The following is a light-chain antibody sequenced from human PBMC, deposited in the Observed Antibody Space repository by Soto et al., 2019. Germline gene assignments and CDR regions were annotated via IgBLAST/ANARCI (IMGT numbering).Light chain of an antibody. V-gene: IGKV3-20*01. CDR3: QHYGTSPFT. CDR2: GTS. J-gene: IGKJ3*01. CDR1: QSIASSY. Sequence: EIVLTQSPGTLSLSPGERATLSCRASQSIASSYLAWYQQKRGQAPRLLIYGTSSSATGIPDRFSGSGSGTDFTLTITRLEPEDVAVYYCQHYGTSPFTFGPGTKVEIK.